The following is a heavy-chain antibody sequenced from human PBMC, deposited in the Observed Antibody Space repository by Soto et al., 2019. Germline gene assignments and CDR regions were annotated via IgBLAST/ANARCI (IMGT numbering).Heavy chain of an antibody. D-gene: IGHD6-13*01. Sequence: SETLSLTCTVSGVSISSSSYYWGWIRQPPGKGLEWIGSIYYSGSTYYNPSLKSRVTISVDTSKNQFSLKLNSVTAADTAVYYCASRHSSPYFDYWGQGTLVTVSS. CDR1: GVSISSSSYY. V-gene: IGHV4-30-4*08. J-gene: IGHJ4*02. CDR2: IYYSGST. CDR3: ASRHSSPYFDY.